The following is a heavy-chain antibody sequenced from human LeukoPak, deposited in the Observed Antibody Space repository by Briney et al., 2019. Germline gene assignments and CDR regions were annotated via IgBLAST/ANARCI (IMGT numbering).Heavy chain of an antibody. V-gene: IGHV3-7*01. D-gene: IGHD5-24*01. CDR1: GFTFSDYW. Sequence: GGSLRLSCAVSGFTFSDYWTTWVRQAPGKGLEWVANIKPDGTEKHYVDSVKGRFTISRDNAKNSLYLQMNSLRAEDTAVYYCARERWGPEYWGQGTLVTVSS. CDR3: ARERWGPEY. CDR2: IKPDGTEK. J-gene: IGHJ4*02.